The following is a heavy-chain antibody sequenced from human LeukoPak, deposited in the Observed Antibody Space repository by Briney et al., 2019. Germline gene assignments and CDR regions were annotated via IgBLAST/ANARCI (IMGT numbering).Heavy chain of an antibody. CDR2: IVVGSGNT. J-gene: IGHJ6*02. CDR3: AAETPSAARPDWVYYYYGMDV. D-gene: IGHD6-6*01. V-gene: IGHV1-58*02. CDR1: GFTFTSSA. Sequence: SVKVSCKASGFTFTSSAMQWVRQARGQRLEWIGWIVVGSGNTNYAQKFQERVTITRDMSTSTAYMELSSLRSEDTAVYYCAAETPSAARPDWVYYYYGMDVWGQGTTVTVSS.